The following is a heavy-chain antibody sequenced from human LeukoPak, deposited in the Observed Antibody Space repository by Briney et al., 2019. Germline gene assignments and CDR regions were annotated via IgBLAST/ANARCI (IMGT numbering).Heavy chain of an antibody. Sequence: PSETLSLTCAVYGGSFSGYYWSWIRQPPGKGLEWIGEINHSGSTNYNPSLKSRVTISVDTSKNQFSPKLSSVTAADTAVYYCARAQWLGPPDYWGQGTLVTVSS. V-gene: IGHV4-34*01. CDR3: ARAQWLGPPDY. CDR1: GGSFSGYY. D-gene: IGHD6-19*01. J-gene: IGHJ4*02. CDR2: INHSGST.